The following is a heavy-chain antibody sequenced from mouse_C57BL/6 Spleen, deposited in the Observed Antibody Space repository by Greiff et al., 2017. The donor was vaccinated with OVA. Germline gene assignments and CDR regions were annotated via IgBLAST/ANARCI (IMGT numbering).Heavy chain of an antibody. J-gene: IGHJ4*01. CDR1: GFTFSDYG. CDR2: ISSCSSTI. D-gene: IGHD1-1*01. CDR3: ARSQLRAMDY. V-gene: IGHV5-17*01. Sequence: EVMLVESGGGLVKPGGSLTLSCAASGFTFSDYGMHWVRQAPEKGLEWVAYISSCSSTIYYADTVKGRFTISRDNAKNTLFLQMTSLRSEDTAMYYCARSQLRAMDYWGQGTSVTVSS.